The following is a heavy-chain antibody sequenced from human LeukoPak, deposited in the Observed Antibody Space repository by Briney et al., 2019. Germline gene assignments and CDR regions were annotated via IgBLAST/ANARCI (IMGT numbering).Heavy chain of an antibody. D-gene: IGHD5-12*01. CDR1: GYTFTSYG. V-gene: IGHV1-18*01. J-gene: IGHJ3*02. Sequence: ASVKVSCKASGYTFTSYGISWVRQAPGQRLEWMGWISAYNGNTNYAQKLQGRVTMTTDTSTSTAYMGLRSLRSDDTAVYYCARVDRYSGSTDAFDIWGQGTMVTVSS. CDR2: ISAYNGNT. CDR3: ARVDRYSGSTDAFDI.